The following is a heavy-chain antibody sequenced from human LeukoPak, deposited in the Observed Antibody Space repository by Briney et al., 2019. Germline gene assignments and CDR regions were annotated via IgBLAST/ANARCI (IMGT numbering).Heavy chain of an antibody. Sequence: PGGSLRLSCAASGFTFSSYAMSWVRQAPEKGMEWVSAISGSGGSTYYADSVKGRFTISRDNSKNTLYLQMNSLRPEDTAVYYCAKAWGRIVGDYFDYWGQGTLVTVSS. CDR3: AKAWGRIVGDYFDY. V-gene: IGHV3-23*01. J-gene: IGHJ4*02. CDR2: ISGSGGST. CDR1: GFTFSSYA. D-gene: IGHD1-26*01.